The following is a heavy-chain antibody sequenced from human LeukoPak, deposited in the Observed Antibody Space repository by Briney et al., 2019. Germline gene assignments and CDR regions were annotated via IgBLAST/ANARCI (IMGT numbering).Heavy chain of an antibody. V-gene: IGHV3-9*01. CDR1: GFTFDDYA. CDR2: ISWNSGGI. D-gene: IGHD3-10*01. J-gene: IGHJ6*02. Sequence: GGSLRLSCAASGFTFDDYAMHWVRQPPGQGLEWVSGISWNSGGISYADSVKGRFTISRDNAKNSLYLQMNSLRPEDTALYYCAKVRGRRASYYYYAMDVWGQGTTVTVSS. CDR3: AKVRGRRASYYYYAMDV.